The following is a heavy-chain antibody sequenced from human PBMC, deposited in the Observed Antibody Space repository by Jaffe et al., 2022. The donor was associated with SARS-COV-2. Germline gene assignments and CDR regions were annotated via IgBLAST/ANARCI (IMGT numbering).Heavy chain of an antibody. CDR2: ISYEGSKK. J-gene: IGHJ4*02. V-gene: IGHV3-30*01. Sequence: QVQLVESGGGVVQPGGSLRLSCAASGFTFGIYAMDWVRQAPGKGLEWVAAISYEGSKKYYADSVRGRFTISRDNSKNTLYLQMNSLRAEDTAVYYCARDVFNSVDYFDSWGQGTLVTVSS. CDR3: ARDVFNSVDYFDS. CDR1: GFTFGIYA.